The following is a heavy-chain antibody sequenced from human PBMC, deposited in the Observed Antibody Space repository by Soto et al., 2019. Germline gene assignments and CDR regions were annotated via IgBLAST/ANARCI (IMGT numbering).Heavy chain of an antibody. D-gene: IGHD6-13*01. V-gene: IGHV1-18*01. CDR1: GYTFTSYG. CDR2: ISAYNGNT. J-gene: IGHJ6*02. CDR3: AREGYSSSKKHYYYYGMDV. Sequence: GASVKVSCKASGYTFTSYGISWVRQAPGQGLEWMGWISAYNGNTNYAQKLQGRVTMTTDTSTSTAYMELRSLRSDDTAVYYCAREGYSSSKKHYYYYGMDVWGQGTTVTVS.